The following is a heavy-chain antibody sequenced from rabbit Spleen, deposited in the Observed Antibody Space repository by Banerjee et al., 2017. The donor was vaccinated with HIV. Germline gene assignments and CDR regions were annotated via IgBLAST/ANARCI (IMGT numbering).Heavy chain of an antibody. V-gene: IGHV1S45*01. CDR3: ARSGEDNLYPDWFNL. J-gene: IGHJ4*01. D-gene: IGHD5-1*01. CDR1: GFSFSTGYW. CDR2: ITTDDSDDN. Sequence: QEQLVESGGGLVKPEGSLTLTCTASGFSFSTGYWICWVRQAPGKGLEWIACITTDDSDDNKWANWAKGRFTVSRTSSTTVTLQLTSLTAADTATYFCARSGEDNLYPDWFNLWGPGTLVTVS.